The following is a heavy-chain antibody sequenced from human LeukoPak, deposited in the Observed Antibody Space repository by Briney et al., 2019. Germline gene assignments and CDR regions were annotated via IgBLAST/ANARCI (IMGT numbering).Heavy chain of an antibody. CDR3: AKDYRSGYDRWYFDY. D-gene: IGHD5-12*01. Sequence: GGSLRLSCAASGFTFDDYGMSWVRQAPGKGLEWVSLISGDGGSTYYADSVKGRFTISRDNSKNSLYLQMNSLRTEDTALYYCAKDYRSGYDRWYFDYWGQGTLVTVSS. CDR1: GFTFDDYG. J-gene: IGHJ4*02. CDR2: ISGDGGST. V-gene: IGHV3-43*02.